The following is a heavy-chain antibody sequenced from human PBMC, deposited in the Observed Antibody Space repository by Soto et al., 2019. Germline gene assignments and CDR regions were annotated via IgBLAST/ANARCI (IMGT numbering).Heavy chain of an antibody. D-gene: IGHD3-22*01. CDR3: ARDIPPYYYDSSGYPDAFDI. CDR1: GFTFSSYE. CDR2: ISSSGSTI. Sequence: GGSLRLSCAASGFTFSSYEMNWVRQAPGKGLEWVSYISSSGSTIYYADSVKGRFTISRDNAKNSLYLQMNSPRAEDTAVYYCARDIPPYYYDSSGYPDAFDIWGQGTMVTVSS. J-gene: IGHJ3*02. V-gene: IGHV3-48*03.